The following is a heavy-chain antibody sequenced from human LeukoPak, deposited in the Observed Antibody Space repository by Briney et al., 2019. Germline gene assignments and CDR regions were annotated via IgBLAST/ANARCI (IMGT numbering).Heavy chain of an antibody. CDR3: AKVGAVADTQGMGYLDY. CDR2: VYSTGST. D-gene: IGHD6-19*01. CDR1: GGSINSDF. Sequence: PSETLSLTCTVSGGSINSDFWSWIRQPSGKGLEWIGYVYSTGSTNYNPSLSSRVSISIDTSKNQFSLKLTSVTAADTAVYYCAKVGAVADTQGMGYLDYWGQGTLVTVSS. J-gene: IGHJ4*02. V-gene: IGHV4-59*01.